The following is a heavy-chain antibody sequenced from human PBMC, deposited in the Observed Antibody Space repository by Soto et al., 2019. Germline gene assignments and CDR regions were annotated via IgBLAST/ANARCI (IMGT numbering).Heavy chain of an antibody. CDR1: GASITSTTYF. J-gene: IGHJ5*02. Sequence: SETLSLTCTLSGASITSTTYFWAWIRQPPGKGLEWVGSIYNSGRTYYNPSLRSRVTISVDRSKNQFSLKLSSVTAADTAVYYCPRVTEAVAGSYNWFDPWGQGTLVTVSS. V-gene: IGHV4-39*01. D-gene: IGHD6-19*01. CDR2: IYNSGRT. CDR3: PRVTEAVAGSYNWFDP.